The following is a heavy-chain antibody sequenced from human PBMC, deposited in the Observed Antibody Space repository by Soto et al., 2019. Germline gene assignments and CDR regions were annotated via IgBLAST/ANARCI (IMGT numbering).Heavy chain of an antibody. CDR2: INHSGST. D-gene: IGHD6-13*01. CDR1: GGSFSGYY. J-gene: IGHJ6*02. V-gene: IGHV4-34*01. CDR3: ARGRGYSSSRITKMDV. Sequence: QVQLQQWGAGLLKPSETLSLTCAVYGGSFSGYYWSWIRQPPGKGLEWIGEINHSGSTNYNPSLKSRVTISADTSKNEFSRKLSSVTAADTAVYYCARGRGYSSSRITKMDVWGQGTTVTVSS.